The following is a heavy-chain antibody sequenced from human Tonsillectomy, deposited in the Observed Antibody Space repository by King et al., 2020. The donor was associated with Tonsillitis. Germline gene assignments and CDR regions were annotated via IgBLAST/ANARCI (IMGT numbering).Heavy chain of an antibody. CDR2: IDHSGSA. Sequence: VQLQESGPGLVKPSETLSLTCAVSGYSLTSGYYWGWIRQPPGKGLEWLGSIDHSGSAYYHPSLQSRVTLSVSTSKNEFSLKLTSVTAADTAVYYLARDPRQDSSVPEYWGPGTLVTVSS. D-gene: IGHD2-15*01. CDR1: GYSLTSGYY. J-gene: IGHJ4*02. CDR3: ARDPRQDSSVPEY. V-gene: IGHV4-38-2*02.